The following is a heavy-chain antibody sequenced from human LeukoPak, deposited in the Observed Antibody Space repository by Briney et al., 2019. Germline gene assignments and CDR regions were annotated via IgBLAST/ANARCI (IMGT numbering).Heavy chain of an antibody. J-gene: IGHJ3*01. CDR2: ISSSKSYI. CDR1: GFSFSSYS. V-gene: IGHV3-21*04. Sequence: GGSLRLSCAASGFSFSSYSMNWVRQAPGKGLEWVSSISSSKSYIFYADSVKGRFTISRDNSKNTLSLQMNSLRVEDTAIYYCAKDIQLSTWGLGTMVTVSS. CDR3: AKDIQLST. D-gene: IGHD5-24*01.